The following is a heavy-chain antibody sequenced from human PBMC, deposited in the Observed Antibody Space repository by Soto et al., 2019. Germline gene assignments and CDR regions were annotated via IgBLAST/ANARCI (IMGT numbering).Heavy chain of an antibody. V-gene: IGHV1-2*04. CDR2: INPNSGGT. CDR3: AREWEYSSSSGAFDI. D-gene: IGHD6-6*01. CDR1: GYTFTGYY. J-gene: IGHJ3*02. Sequence: ASVQVSCKASGYTFTGYYMHWVRQAPGQELEWMGWINPNSGGTNYAQKFQGWVTMTRDTSISTAYMELRRLRYDDTAVYSCAREWEYSSSSGAFDIWGQGTMVTVSS.